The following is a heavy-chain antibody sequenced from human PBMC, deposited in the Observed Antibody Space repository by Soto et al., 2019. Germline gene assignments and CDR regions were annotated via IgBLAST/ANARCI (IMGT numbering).Heavy chain of an antibody. CDR2: FIPMFGTT. J-gene: IGHJ5*01. CDR1: GATFRRYA. D-gene: IGHD6-13*01. CDR3: ARASIHGSSWYFWFDH. Sequence: QVQLVQSGAEVRKPGSSVKVSCKASGATFRRYAINWVRKAPGQGLEWRGGFIPMFGTTNYAKKFKGRVTITAEESTSTVYMELNTLRSEDAAVYYCARASIHGSSWYFWFDHWGQGTLVTVS. V-gene: IGHV1-69*01.